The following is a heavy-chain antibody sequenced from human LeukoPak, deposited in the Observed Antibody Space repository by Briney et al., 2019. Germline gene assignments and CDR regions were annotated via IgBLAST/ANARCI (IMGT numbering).Heavy chain of an antibody. CDR2: IIPIFGTA. V-gene: IGHV1-69*13. CDR3: ARDSPLMATSPNPFDY. D-gene: IGHD5-24*01. CDR1: GGTFSSYA. J-gene: IGHJ4*02. Sequence: GASVKVSCKASGGTFSSYAISWVRQAPGQGLEWMGGIIPIFGTANYAQKFQGRVTITADESTSTAYMELSSLRSVDTAVYYCARDSPLMATSPNPFDYWGQGTLVTVSS.